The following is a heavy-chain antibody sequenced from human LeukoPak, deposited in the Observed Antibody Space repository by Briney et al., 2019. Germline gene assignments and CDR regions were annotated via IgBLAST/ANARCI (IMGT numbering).Heavy chain of an antibody. CDR2: LYSGGQT. V-gene: IGHV3-66*02. CDR1: GFTVTSSY. D-gene: IGHD5-12*01. J-gene: IGHJ5*02. CDR3: ARARCDTCGYGS. Sequence: PGGSLRLSCAASGFTVTSSYMSWVRQAPGKGLEWVPVLYSGGQTYYAGSVRGRFTISRDASKNTLYLQMNSLRAEDTAEYYCARARCDTCGYGSWGQGTLVTVSS.